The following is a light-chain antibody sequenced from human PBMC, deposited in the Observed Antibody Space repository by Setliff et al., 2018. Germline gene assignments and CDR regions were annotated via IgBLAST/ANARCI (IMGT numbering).Light chain of an antibody. CDR3: CSYAGSYTSLYV. Sequence: QSALTQPRSVSGSPGQSVTISCTGTSSDVGGYNYVSWYQQHPGKAPKLMIYDVSKRPSGVPDRFSGSKSGNTASLTISGLQAEDEADYYYCSYAGSYTSLYVFGTGTKGTVL. CDR2: DVS. CDR1: SSDVGGYNY. V-gene: IGLV2-11*01. J-gene: IGLJ1*01.